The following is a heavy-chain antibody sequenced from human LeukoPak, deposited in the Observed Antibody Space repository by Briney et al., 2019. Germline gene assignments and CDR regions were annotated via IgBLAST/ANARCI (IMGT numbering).Heavy chain of an antibody. V-gene: IGHV4-59*12. CDR2: IYYSGST. D-gene: IGHD3-22*01. CDR1: GGSISSYY. J-gene: IGHJ5*02. Sequence: EPSETLSLTCTVSGGSISSYYWSWIRQPPGKGLEWIGYIYYSGSTNYNPSLKSRVTISVDTSKNQFSLKVNSVTAADTAVYYCARVALSNYYDSSGPPEAWGQGTLVTVSS. CDR3: ARVALSNYYDSSGPPEA.